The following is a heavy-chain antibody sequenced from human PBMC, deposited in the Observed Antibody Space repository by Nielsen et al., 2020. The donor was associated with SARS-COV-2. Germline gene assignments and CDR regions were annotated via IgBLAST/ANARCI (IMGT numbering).Heavy chain of an antibody. CDR3: ARVGSSGYYSDY. J-gene: IGHJ4*02. Sequence: GESLKISCAASGFTFSNYWMSWVRQAPGKGLEWVANIKQDGSEKYYLESVKGRFTISRDNAKNSLYLQMNSLRAEDTAVYYCARVGSSGYYSDYWGQGTLVTVSS. CDR1: GFTFSNYW. V-gene: IGHV3-7*01. D-gene: IGHD3-22*01. CDR2: IKQDGSEK.